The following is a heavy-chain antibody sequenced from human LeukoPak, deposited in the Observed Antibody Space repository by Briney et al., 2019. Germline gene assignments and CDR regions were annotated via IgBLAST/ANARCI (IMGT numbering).Heavy chain of an antibody. CDR2: IIPIFGTA. CDR1: GGTFSSYA. D-gene: IGHD1-1*01. V-gene: IGHV1-69*05. CDR3: AREANWNDYNPHFDY. Sequence: SVKVSCKASGGTFSSYAISWVRQAPGQGLEWMGGIIPIFGTANYAQKFQGRVTITTDESTSTAYMELSSLRSEDTAVYYCAREANWNDYNPHFDYWGKGTLVTVSS. J-gene: IGHJ4*02.